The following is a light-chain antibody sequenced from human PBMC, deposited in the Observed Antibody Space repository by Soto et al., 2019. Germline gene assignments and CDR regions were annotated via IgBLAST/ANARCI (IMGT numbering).Light chain of an antibody. CDR3: QQYHCWPA. V-gene: IGKV3-15*01. CDR1: QSVFSS. Sequence: EIVMTQSPATLSVSPGERVTLSCRASQSVFSSLAWYQQKPGQAPRLLIYGAATRATGIPARFSGSGSGTEFPLTISSLQSEDFAVYYCQQYHCWPAFGRGTKVEIK. CDR2: GAA. J-gene: IGKJ4*02.